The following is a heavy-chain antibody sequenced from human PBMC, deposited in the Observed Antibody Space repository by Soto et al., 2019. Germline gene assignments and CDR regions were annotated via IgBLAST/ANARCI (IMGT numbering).Heavy chain of an antibody. CDR3: ARDGYCSSTSCYGFYYYGMDV. Sequence: ASVKVSCKASGYTFTSYAMHWVRQAPGQRLEWMGWINAGNGNTKYSQKFQGRVTITRDTSASTAYMELSSLRSEDTAVYYCARDGYCSSTSCYGFYYYGMDVWGQGTTVTVSS. V-gene: IGHV1-3*01. D-gene: IGHD2-2*01. J-gene: IGHJ6*02. CDR2: INAGNGNT. CDR1: GYTFTSYA.